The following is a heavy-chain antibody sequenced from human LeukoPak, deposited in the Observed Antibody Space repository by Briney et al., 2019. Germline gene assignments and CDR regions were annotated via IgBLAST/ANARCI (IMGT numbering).Heavy chain of an antibody. CDR1: GDSISSGDYY. Sequence: SETLSLTCTVSGDSISSGDYYWAWIRQPPGKGLEWIGSIYYSGRTYYNPSLNSRVTTSVDTSKNQFSLKLISVTAADTAVYYCARGYAGVGGGYYYYYMDVWGKGTTVTISS. V-gene: IGHV4-39*07. CDR3: ARGYAGVGGGYYYYYMDV. J-gene: IGHJ6*03. D-gene: IGHD2-8*01. CDR2: IYYSGRT.